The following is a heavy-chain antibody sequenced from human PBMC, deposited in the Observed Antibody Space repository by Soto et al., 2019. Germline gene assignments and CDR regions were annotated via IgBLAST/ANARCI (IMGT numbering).Heavy chain of an antibody. CDR1: GFTFSSYS. V-gene: IGHV3-21*01. D-gene: IGHD1-1*01. CDR3: ERDSSTGTTSHYYYYGMDV. CDR2: ISSSSSYI. Sequence: GGSLRLSCAASGFTFSSYSMNWVRQAPGKGLEWVSSISSSSSYIYYADSVKGRFTISRDNAKNSLYLQMNSLRAEDTAVCYCERDSSTGTTSHYYYYGMDVWGQGTTVTVSS. J-gene: IGHJ6*02.